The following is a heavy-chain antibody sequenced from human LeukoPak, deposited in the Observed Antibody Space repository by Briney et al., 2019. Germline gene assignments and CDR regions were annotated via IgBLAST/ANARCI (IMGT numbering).Heavy chain of an antibody. CDR3: ARTYGSGSATYYYYGMDV. D-gene: IGHD3-10*01. V-gene: IGHV1-3*01. CDR1: GYTFTSYA. Sequence: GASVKVSCKASGYTFTSYAMHWVRQAPGQRLEWMGWINAGNGNTKYSQKFQGRVTITRDTSASTAYMELSSLRSEDTAVYYCARTYGSGSATYYYYGMDVWGQGTTVTVSS. CDR2: INAGNGNT. J-gene: IGHJ6*02.